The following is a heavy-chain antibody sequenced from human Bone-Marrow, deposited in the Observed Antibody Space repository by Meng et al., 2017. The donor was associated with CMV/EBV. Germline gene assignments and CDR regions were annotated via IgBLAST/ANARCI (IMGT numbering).Heavy chain of an antibody. J-gene: IGHJ5*02. CDR3: GRDMGSLCSA. CDR1: GFTFSSYD. V-gene: IGHV3-23*01. D-gene: IGHD2-15*01. Sequence: LTCTASGFTFSSYDMSWVRQAPGKGLEWISAISASGSSTYYASLMNGLFIISRDNSKNSLYQQMNVLGADDTAFYFCGRDMGSLCSALGQGTLVTVSS. CDR2: ISASGSST.